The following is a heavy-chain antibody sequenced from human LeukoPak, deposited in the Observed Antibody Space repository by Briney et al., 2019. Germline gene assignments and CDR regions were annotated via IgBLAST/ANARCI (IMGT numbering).Heavy chain of an antibody. CDR1: GFTFSSYA. Sequence: GGSLRLPCAASGFTFSSYAMIWVRQAPGKGLEWVANIKQDGSEKYYVDSVKGRFTISRDNAKNSLYLQMNSLRAEDTAVYYCARGVTIFEGYNWFDPWGQGTLVTVSS. V-gene: IGHV3-7*01. CDR2: IKQDGSEK. CDR3: ARGVTIFEGYNWFDP. J-gene: IGHJ5*02. D-gene: IGHD3-3*01.